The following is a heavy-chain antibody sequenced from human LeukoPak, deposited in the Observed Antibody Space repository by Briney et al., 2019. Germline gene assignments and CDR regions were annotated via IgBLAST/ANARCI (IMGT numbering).Heavy chain of an antibody. Sequence: PSETLSLTCAVYGGSFSGYYWSWIRQPPGKGLEWIGEINHSGSTNYNPSLKSRVTISVDTSKNQFSLKLSSVTAADTAVYYCARGRYSSGWAGRDFDYWGQGTLVTVSS. D-gene: IGHD6-19*01. CDR2: INHSGST. J-gene: IGHJ4*02. CDR3: ARGRYSSGWAGRDFDY. V-gene: IGHV4-34*01. CDR1: GGSFSGYY.